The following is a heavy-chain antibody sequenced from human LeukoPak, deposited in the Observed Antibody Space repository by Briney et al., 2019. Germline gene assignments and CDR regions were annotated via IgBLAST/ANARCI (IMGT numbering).Heavy chain of an antibody. Sequence: GGSLRLSCAASGFKFGDYAMHWVRQAPGKGLEWVSGISWNSGSIGFADSVKGRFAISRDSAKNSLFLEMNSLRPEDTALYYCAKDITDSSGYTYDAFDMWGQGTRVTVS. CDR2: ISWNSGSI. CDR1: GFKFGDYA. V-gene: IGHV3-9*01. J-gene: IGHJ3*02. CDR3: AKDITDSSGYTYDAFDM. D-gene: IGHD6-19*01.